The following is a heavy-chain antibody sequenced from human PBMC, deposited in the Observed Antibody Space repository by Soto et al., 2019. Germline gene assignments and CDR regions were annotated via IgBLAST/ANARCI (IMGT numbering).Heavy chain of an antibody. CDR1: GGTFSSYA. Sequence: QVQLVQSGAEVKKPGSSVKVSCKASGGTFSSYAISWVRQAPGQGLEWMGGIIPIFGTANYAQKFQGRVTITADESTSTAYMELSSLRAEDTAVYYCARDRPALLLTYYGMAVWGHGTTVTVSS. CDR2: IIPIFGTA. D-gene: IGHD2-15*01. CDR3: ARDRPALLLTYYGMAV. V-gene: IGHV1-69*01. J-gene: IGHJ6*02.